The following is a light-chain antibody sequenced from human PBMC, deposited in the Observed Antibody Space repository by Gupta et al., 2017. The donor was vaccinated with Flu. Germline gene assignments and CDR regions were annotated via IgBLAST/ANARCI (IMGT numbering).Light chain of an antibody. CDR3: QQYDHWPPLT. CDR2: GAS. V-gene: IGKV3-15*01. J-gene: IGKJ4*02. CDR1: QSVSSN. Sequence: IVMTQSPGTLSVSPGERATLFCRASQSVSSNLAWYQQKPGQAPRIVIYGASTRATAIPARFSGSGSGTEFTLIISSLQSEDFAVEYCQQYDHWPPLTFGGGTKVEIK.